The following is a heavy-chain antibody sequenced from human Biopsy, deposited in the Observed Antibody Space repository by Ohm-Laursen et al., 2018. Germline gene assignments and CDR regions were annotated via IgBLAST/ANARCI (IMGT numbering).Heavy chain of an antibody. D-gene: IGHD1-1*01. CDR1: GYTLTELS. Sequence: ASVKASCKVSGYTLTELSMHWVRQAPGRGLEWMGGFAPENGKTIYAQTFQGRVTMTEDTSTDTAYMELSSLRSEDTAVYYCAADINVWNVNYWGQGTQVTVSS. CDR3: AADINVWNVNY. CDR2: FAPENGKT. J-gene: IGHJ4*02. V-gene: IGHV1-24*01.